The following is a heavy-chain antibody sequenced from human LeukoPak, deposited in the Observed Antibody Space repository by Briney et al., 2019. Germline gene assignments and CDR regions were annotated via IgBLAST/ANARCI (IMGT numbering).Heavy chain of an antibody. CDR2: IYTSGST. D-gene: IGHD6-13*01. V-gene: IGHV4-4*07. CDR3: ARCLGSSSCNWFDP. J-gene: IGHJ5*02. CDR1: GGSISSYY. Sequence: PSETLSLTCTVSGGSISSYYWSWIRQPAGKGLEWIGRIYTSGSTNYNPSLKSRVTMSVDTSKNQFSLKLSSVTAADTAVYYCARCLGSSSCNWFDPWGQGTLVIVSS.